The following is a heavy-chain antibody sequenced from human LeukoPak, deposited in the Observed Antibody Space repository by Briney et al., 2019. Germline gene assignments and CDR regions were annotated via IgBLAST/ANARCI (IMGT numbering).Heavy chain of an antibody. V-gene: IGHV4-61*01. D-gene: IGHD3-3*01. Sequence: PSETLSLTCTVSGGSVSSGSYYWSWIRQPPGKGLEWIGYIYYSGSTNYNPSLKSRVTISVDTSKNQFSLKLSSVTAADTAVYYCARGYDFWSGYPYNWFDPRGQGTLVTVSS. CDR2: IYYSGST. CDR3: ARGYDFWSGYPYNWFDP. CDR1: GGSVSSGSYY. J-gene: IGHJ5*02.